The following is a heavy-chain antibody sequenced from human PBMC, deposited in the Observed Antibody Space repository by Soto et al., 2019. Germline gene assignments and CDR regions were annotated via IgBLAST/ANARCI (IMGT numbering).Heavy chain of an antibody. CDR3: AKATYYYDSSGYFPFDY. J-gene: IGHJ4*02. V-gene: IGHV3-23*01. CDR1: GFTFSSYA. D-gene: IGHD3-22*01. CDR2: ISGSGGST. Sequence: GGSLRLSCAASGFTFSSYAMSWVRQAPGKGLEWVSTISGSGGSTYYADSVKGRFTISRDNSKNTLYLQMNSLRAEDAAVYYCAKATYYYDSSGYFPFDYWGQGTLVTVSS.